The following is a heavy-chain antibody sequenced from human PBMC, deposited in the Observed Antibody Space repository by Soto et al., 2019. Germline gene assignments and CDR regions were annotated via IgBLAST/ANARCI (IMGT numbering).Heavy chain of an antibody. D-gene: IGHD2-15*01. J-gene: IGHJ1*01. Sequence: QVQLVQSGAEVKKPGSSVKVSCKASGGTFSSYAISWVRQAPGQGLEWLGGIIPIFGTANYAQKFQGRVTITADECPSTAYMELSSLRSEDTAVYYCARGMVVAATPFAEYFQHWGQGTLVTVSS. CDR1: GGTFSSYA. CDR3: ARGMVVAATPFAEYFQH. CDR2: IIPIFGTA. V-gene: IGHV1-69*01.